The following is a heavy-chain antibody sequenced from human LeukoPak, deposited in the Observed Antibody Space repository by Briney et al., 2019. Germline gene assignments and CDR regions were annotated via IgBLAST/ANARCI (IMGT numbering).Heavy chain of an antibody. Sequence: GSLRLSCAASGFTFSSYWMSWVRQAPGKGLEWVANIRQDGNKKYYVDSVTGRFTISRDNAKNSFYLQMNSLRDEDTAVYYCARERSVGAPPKYYFDYWGQGTLVTVSS. CDR1: GFTFSSYW. CDR2: IRQDGNKK. J-gene: IGHJ4*02. D-gene: IGHD1-26*01. V-gene: IGHV3-7*01. CDR3: ARERSVGAPPKYYFDY.